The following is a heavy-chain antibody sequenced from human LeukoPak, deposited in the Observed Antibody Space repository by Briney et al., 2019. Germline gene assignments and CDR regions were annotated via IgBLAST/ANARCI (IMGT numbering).Heavy chain of an antibody. CDR3: ARQKRYSGSYFDY. CDR1: GGSISSSSYY. CDR2: IYYSGST. D-gene: IGHD1-26*01. J-gene: IGHJ4*02. V-gene: IGHV4-39*01. Sequence: SVTLSLTCTVSGGSISSSSYYWGWIRQPPGKGLEWIGSIYYSGSTYYNPSLKSRVTISVDTSKNQFSLKLSSVTAADTAVYYCARQKRYSGSYFDYWGQGTLVTVSS.